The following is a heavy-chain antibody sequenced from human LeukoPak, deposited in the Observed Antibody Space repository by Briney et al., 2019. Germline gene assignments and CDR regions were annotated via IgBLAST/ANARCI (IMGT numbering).Heavy chain of an antibody. V-gene: IGHV3-23*01. D-gene: IGHD4-17*01. Sequence: SGGSLRLSCVASGFTFSSYAMSWVRQAPGKGLEWVSAISGSGVTTHYADSVKGRFTISRDNSKNTLYLQMNSLRAEDTAVYYCAKEGPPGDYDGWGQGTLVTVSS. CDR3: AKEGPPGDYDG. CDR1: GFTFSSYA. J-gene: IGHJ4*02. CDR2: ISGSGVTT.